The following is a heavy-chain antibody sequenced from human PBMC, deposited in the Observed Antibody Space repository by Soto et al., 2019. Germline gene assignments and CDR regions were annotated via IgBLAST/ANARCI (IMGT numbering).Heavy chain of an antibody. J-gene: IGHJ4*02. CDR3: ARAVAVPADFDY. CDR2: INAGNGNT. V-gene: IGHV1-3*05. CDR1: GYTFTGYA. Sequence: QGQVVQSGAEEKKPGASVKVSCTASGYTFTGYAMHWMRQAPGQRLEWMGWINAGNGNTKYSQKFQGRVTITRDTSASTAYMELSSLRSEDTAVYYCARAVAVPADFDYWGQGTLVTVSS. D-gene: IGHD6-19*01.